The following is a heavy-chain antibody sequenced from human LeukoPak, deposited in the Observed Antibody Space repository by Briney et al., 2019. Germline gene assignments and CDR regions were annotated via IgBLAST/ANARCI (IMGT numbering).Heavy chain of an antibody. Sequence: GESLKISCKASGYTFTNYWIGWVRQMPGKGLEWTGIIYPGDSDTRYSPSFQGQVTISVDKSINTAYLQWSSLKASDSAMYYCARAGYSNRWDGVDYWGQGTLVTVSS. CDR2: IYPGDSDT. V-gene: IGHV5-51*01. D-gene: IGHD2/OR15-2a*01. CDR3: ARAGYSNRWDGVDY. J-gene: IGHJ4*02. CDR1: GYTFTNYW.